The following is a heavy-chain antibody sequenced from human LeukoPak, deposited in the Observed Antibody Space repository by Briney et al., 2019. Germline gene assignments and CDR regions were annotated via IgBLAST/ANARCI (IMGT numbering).Heavy chain of an antibody. D-gene: IGHD4-23*01. V-gene: IGHV3-23*01. J-gene: IGHJ4*02. CDR1: GFTFSSYA. Sequence: GGSLRLSCAASGFTFSSYAMSWVRQAPGKGLEWVPAISGSGGSTYYADSVKGRFTISRDNSKNTLYLQMNSLRAEDTAVYYCAKDPHGGNLYYFDYWGQGTLVTVSS. CDR3: AKDPHGGNLYYFDY. CDR2: ISGSGGST.